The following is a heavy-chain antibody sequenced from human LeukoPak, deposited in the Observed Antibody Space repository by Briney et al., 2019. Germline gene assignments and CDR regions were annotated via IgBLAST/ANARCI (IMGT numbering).Heavy chain of an antibody. D-gene: IGHD2-21*02. V-gene: IGHV1-2*02. CDR2: INPNSGDT. CDR3: ASIVVVTARYAFDI. J-gene: IGHJ3*02. CDR1: GYTFTGYY. Sequence: ASVKVSCKASGYTFTGYYMHWVRQAPGQGLEWMGWINPNSGDTNYAQKFQGRVTMTRDTSISIAYMELSRLRSDDTAVYYCASIVVVTARYAFDIWGQGTMVTVSS.